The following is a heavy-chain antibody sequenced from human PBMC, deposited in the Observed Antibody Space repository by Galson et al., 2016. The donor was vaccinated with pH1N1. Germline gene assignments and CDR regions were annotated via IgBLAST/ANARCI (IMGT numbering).Heavy chain of an antibody. V-gene: IGHV3-7*01. CDR2: INQDGSQT. CDR3: ARAVAAADSL. J-gene: IGHJ4*02. Sequence: APGKGLEWVANINQDGSQTYFVDSVKGRFTISRDNAKNSVYLQMDSLRVEDTAVYFCARAVAAADSLWGQGTLVTVSS. D-gene: IGHD6-25*01.